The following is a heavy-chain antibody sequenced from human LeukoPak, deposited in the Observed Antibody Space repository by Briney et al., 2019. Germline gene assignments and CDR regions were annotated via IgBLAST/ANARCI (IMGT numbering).Heavy chain of an antibody. CDR3: ARDIRSGGNLDYFDY. CDR1: GGSISSYY. V-gene: IGHV4-59*01. J-gene: IGHJ4*02. CDR2: IYYSGST. Sequence: SETLSLTCTVSGGSISSYYWSWIRQPPGKGLEWIGYIYYSGSTNYNPSLKSRVTISVDTSKNQFSLKLSSVTAADTAVYHCARDIRSGGNLDYFDYWGQGTLVTVSS. D-gene: IGHD4-23*01.